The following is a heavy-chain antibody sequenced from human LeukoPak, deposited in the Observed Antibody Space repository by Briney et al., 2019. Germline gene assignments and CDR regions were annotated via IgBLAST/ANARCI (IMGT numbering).Heavy chain of an antibody. CDR1: GFTLSSYA. J-gene: IGHJ4*01. V-gene: IGHV3-23*01. CDR2: ISGIGGST. D-gene: IGHD6-13*01. CDR3: PKDLDSSSWYGEFAY. Sequence: GGSLRLSCAASGFTLSSYAMSWVRQAPGEGLEWVSAISGIGGSTYYADSVKGRFTISRDNSKNTLYLQMSSLRAEDTAVYYCPKDLDSSSWYGEFAYWGQGSLVTASS.